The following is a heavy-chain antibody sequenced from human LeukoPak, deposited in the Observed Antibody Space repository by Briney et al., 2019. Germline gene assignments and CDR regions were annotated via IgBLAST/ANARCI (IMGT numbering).Heavy chain of an antibody. CDR2: INHSGST. J-gene: IGHJ1*01. D-gene: IGHD3-22*01. V-gene: IGHV4-34*01. CDR1: GGSFSDYY. Sequence: PSETLSLTCAVYGGSFSDYYWSWIRQPPGKGLEWIGEINHSGSTDYNPSLKSRVTISVDTSKNQFSLKLSSVTAADTDVYYCAYSSGFQQQWGQGTLVTVSS. CDR3: AYSSGFQQQ.